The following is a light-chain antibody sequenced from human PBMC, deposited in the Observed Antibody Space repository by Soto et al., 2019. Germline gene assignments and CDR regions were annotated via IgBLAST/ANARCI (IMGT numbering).Light chain of an antibody. CDR3: QQANSFPVT. CDR2: IAS. V-gene: IGKV1-12*01. CDR1: QDISYY. Sequence: DILMTQSPSSVSASVGDRVTITCRASQDISYYLAWYQQKPGKAPKLLIYIASSLQSGVPSRFSGSGSGTHFPLTIDSLQPEDFATYFCQQANSFPVTFGQGTRLEIK. J-gene: IGKJ5*01.